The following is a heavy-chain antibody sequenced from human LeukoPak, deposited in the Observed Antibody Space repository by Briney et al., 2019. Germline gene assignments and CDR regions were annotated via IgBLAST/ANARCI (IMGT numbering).Heavy chain of an antibody. D-gene: IGHD2/OR15-2a*01. CDR1: GFSFTNAW. CDR2: IKSKIHGGTT. J-gene: IGHJ4*02. Sequence: GGSLRLSCAASGFSFTNAWMSWVRQAPGKGLEWVGRIKSKIHGGTTDYAAPVKGRFSISRDDSKDTLYLQMNSLETEDTAVYYCTTSTSPGIDYWGQGTLVTVSS. CDR3: TTSTSPGIDY. V-gene: IGHV3-15*01.